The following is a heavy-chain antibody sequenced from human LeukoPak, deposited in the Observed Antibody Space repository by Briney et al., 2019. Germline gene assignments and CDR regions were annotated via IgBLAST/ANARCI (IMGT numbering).Heavy chain of an antibody. V-gene: IGHV1-46*01. J-gene: IGHJ4*02. Sequence: GASVKVSCKASGYTFSRYYMHWVRQAPGQGLEWMGMIDLSSGGSTSYAQKFQGRVTMTKDTSTSTVYMELSSLRSEDTAVYYCARVGGSTWYLSFDYWGQGTLVTVSS. CDR1: GYTFSRYY. CDR3: ARVGGSTWYLSFDY. CDR2: IDLSSGGST. D-gene: IGHD6-13*01.